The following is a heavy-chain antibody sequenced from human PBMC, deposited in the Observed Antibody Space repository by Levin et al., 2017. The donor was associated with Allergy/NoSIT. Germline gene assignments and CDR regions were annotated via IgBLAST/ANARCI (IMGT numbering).Heavy chain of an antibody. V-gene: IGHV3-30*03. Sequence: GESLKISCAASGFTFSSYGMHWVRQAPGKGLEWVAVISYDGSNKYYADSVKGRFTISRDNSKNTLYLQMNSLSAEDTAVYYCAPEYYDILTGYYSGSGYWGQGTLVTVSS. J-gene: IGHJ4*02. CDR1: GFTFSSYG. D-gene: IGHD3-9*01. CDR3: APEYYDILTGYYSGSGY. CDR2: ISYDGSNK.